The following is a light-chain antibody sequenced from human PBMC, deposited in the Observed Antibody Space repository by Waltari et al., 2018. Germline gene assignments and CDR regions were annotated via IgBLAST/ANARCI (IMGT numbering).Light chain of an antibody. CDR3: SSYTTTRTYV. V-gene: IGLV2-14*03. CDR1: LGDVGPRYL. J-gene: IGLJ1*01. Sequence: QSALTQPAPVSVSPGQSLAISFPGTLGDVGPRYLASWYKQHPGKAPRLMIYDVTKRPSGVSDRFSGSKSGNTASLTISGLQAEDESDYYCSSYTTTRTYVFGSGTKVTVL. CDR2: DVT.